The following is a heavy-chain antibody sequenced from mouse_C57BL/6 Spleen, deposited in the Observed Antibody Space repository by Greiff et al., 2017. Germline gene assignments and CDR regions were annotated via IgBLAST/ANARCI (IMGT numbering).Heavy chain of an antibody. V-gene: IGHV1-15*01. Sequence: QVQLQQSGAELVRPGASVTLSCKASGYTFTDYEMHWVKQTPVHGLEWIGAIDPETGGTAYNQKFKGKAILTADKSSSTAYMELRSLTSEDSAVYYCTRYPLTQDFDYWGQGTTLTVSS. J-gene: IGHJ2*01. CDR1: GYTFTDYE. CDR3: TRYPLTQDFDY. D-gene: IGHD4-1*01. CDR2: IDPETGGT.